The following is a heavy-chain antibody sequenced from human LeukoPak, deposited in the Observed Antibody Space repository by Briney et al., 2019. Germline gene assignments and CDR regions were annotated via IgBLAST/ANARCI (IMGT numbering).Heavy chain of an antibody. V-gene: IGHV3-23*01. Sequence: PGGSLRLSCAASGFTVSSNYMCWVRQAPGKGLEWVSGISGSGGSTYYADSVKGRFTISRDNSKNTLYLQMNNLRAEDTAVYYCAKGRVWSYWSTFDYWGQGTLVTVSS. J-gene: IGHJ4*02. CDR3: AKGRVWSYWSTFDY. CDR1: GFTVSSNY. CDR2: ISGSGGST. D-gene: IGHD1-26*01.